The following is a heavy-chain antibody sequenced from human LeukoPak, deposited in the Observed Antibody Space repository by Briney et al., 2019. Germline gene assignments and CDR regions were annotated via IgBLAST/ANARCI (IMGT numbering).Heavy chain of an antibody. CDR3: AGEYYYDSSGPNWFDP. CDR1: GGTFSSYT. D-gene: IGHD3-22*01. CDR2: IIPILGIA. V-gene: IGHV1-69*04. Sequence: SVKVSCKASGGTFSSYTISWVRQAPGQGLEWMGRIIPILGIANYAQKFQDRVTITADKSTSTAYMELSSLRSEDTAVYYCAGEYYYDSSGPNWFDPWGQGTLVTVSS. J-gene: IGHJ5*02.